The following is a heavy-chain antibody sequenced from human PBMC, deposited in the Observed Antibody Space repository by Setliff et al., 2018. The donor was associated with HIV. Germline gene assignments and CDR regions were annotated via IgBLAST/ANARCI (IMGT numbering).Heavy chain of an antibody. J-gene: IGHJ4*02. CDR2: IYYSGST. CDR1: GGSISSHY. CDR3: ARGPAWVGGSYHFDH. D-gene: IGHD1-26*01. Sequence: KPSETLSLTCTVSGGSISSHYWSWIRQPPGKELEWIGYIYYSGSTNYNPSLKSRVTISGDTSKNEFSLKLSSVTAADTAVYYCARGPAWVGGSYHFDHWGLGTLVTVSS. V-gene: IGHV4-59*11.